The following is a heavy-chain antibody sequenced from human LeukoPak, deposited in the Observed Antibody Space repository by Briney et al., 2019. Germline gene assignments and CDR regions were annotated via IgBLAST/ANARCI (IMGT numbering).Heavy chain of an antibody. CDR1: GYKFTNYW. CDR3: ARVGEVEVHYYYYMDV. J-gene: IGHJ6*03. V-gene: IGHV5-51*01. D-gene: IGHD1-26*01. CDR2: IYPGDSDT. Sequence: RGESLKISCKGSGYKFTNYWIGWVRQMPGKGLEWMGIIYPGDSDTRYSPSFQGQVTISADKSISTAYLQWSSLKASDTAMYYCARVGEVEVHYYYYMDVWGKGTTVTVSS.